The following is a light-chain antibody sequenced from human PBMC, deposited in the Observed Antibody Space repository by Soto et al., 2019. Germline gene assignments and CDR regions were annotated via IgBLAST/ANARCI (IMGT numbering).Light chain of an antibody. CDR2: EGS. CDR3: CSYAGSSTYV. J-gene: IGLJ1*01. V-gene: IGLV2-23*01. Sequence: QSALTQPASVSGSPRQSITISCTGTSSDVGTYNLVSWYQHHPGKAPKLMIYEGSKRPSGVSNRFSGSKPGNTASLTISGLQAEDEADYYCCSYAGSSTYVFGTGTKLTVL. CDR1: SSDVGTYNL.